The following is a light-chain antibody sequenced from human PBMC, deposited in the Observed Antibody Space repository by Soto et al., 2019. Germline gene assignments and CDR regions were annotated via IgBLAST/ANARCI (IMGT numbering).Light chain of an antibody. CDR3: QQSHSVPWT. Sequence: DIQMTQSPSSLSASLGDRVTITCRASQSIRTYLNWYQQIPGKAPKLLIYAASSLQSGVPSRFSGSGSETDFSLTISSLQPEDSATYYCQQSHSVPWTFGQGTKVEIK. CDR1: QSIRTY. CDR2: AAS. J-gene: IGKJ1*01. V-gene: IGKV1-39*01.